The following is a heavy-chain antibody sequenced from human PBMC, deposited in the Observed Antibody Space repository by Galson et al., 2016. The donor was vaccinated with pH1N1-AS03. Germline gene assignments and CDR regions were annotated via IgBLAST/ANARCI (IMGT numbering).Heavy chain of an antibody. J-gene: IGHJ6*02. Sequence: SLRLSCAASGFTFSDFDMHWIHQASRKGLEWVSGIGTAGSTSYAASVKGRFTISRENAKNSLYLQMSSVKAGDTAVYFCARDPHGLDVWGQGTAVTVSS. CDR2: IGTAGST. V-gene: IGHV3-13*01. D-gene: IGHD6-25*01. CDR1: GFTFSDFD. CDR3: ARDPHGLDV.